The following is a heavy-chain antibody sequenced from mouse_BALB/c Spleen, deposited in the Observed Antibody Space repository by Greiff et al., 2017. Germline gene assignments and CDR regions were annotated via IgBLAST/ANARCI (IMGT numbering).Heavy chain of an antibody. CDR2: ISSGGSYT. V-gene: IGHV5-6*01. J-gene: IGHJ1*01. D-gene: IGHD2-4*01. CDR3: ARHEGLRSYWYLDV. Sequence: EVQRVESGGDSVKPGGSLKLSCAASGFTFSSYGMSWVRQTPDKRLEWVATISSGGSYTYYPDSVKGRFTISRDNAKNTLYLQMSSLKSEDTAMYYCARHEGLRSYWYLDVWGAGTTVTVSS. CDR1: GFTFSSYG.